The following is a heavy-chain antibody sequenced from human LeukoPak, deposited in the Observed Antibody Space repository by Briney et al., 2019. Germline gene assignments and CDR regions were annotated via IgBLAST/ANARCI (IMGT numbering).Heavy chain of an antibody. CDR2: IYTSGST. D-gene: IGHD3-10*01. Sequence: SQTLSLTCTVSGGSISSGSYYWSWIRQPAGKGLEWIGRIYTSGSTNYNPSLKSRVTISVDTSKNQFSLKLSSVTAADTAVYYCARGNQLLWFGDKQWFDPWGQGTLVTVSS. V-gene: IGHV4-61*02. CDR1: GGSISSGSYY. CDR3: ARGNQLLWFGDKQWFDP. J-gene: IGHJ5*02.